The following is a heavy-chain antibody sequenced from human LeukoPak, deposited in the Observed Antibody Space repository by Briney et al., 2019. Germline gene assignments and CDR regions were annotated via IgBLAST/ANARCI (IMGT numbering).Heavy chain of an antibody. V-gene: IGHV1-24*01. CDR3: ATADASVVRGVISGMDV. J-gene: IGHJ6*04. Sequence: ASVKVSCKVSGYTLTELSMHWVRQAPGKGLEWMGDFDHEDGETLYAQKFQGRVTMTEDTSTDTAYMELSSLRSEDTAVYYCATADASVVRGVISGMDVWGKGTTVTVSS. CDR1: GYTLTELS. CDR2: FDHEDGET. D-gene: IGHD3-10*01.